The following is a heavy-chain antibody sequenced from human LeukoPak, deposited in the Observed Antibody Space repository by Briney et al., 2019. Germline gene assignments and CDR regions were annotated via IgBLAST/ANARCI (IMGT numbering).Heavy chain of an antibody. CDR3: AKDISLRFLGWLGDDAFDI. J-gene: IGHJ3*02. D-gene: IGHD3-3*01. CDR1: GFTFSSYG. Sequence: GGSLRLSCAASGFTFSSYGMHWVRQAPGKGLEWVAVISYDGSNKYYADSVKGRFTISRDNSKNTLYLQMNSLRAEDTAVYYCAKDISLRFLGWLGDDAFDIWGQGTMVTVSS. CDR2: ISYDGSNK. V-gene: IGHV3-30*18.